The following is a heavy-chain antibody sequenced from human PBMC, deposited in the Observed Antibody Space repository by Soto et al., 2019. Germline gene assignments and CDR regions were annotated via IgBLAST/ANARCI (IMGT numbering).Heavy chain of an antibody. V-gene: IGHV5-51*01. D-gene: IGHD2-2*01. Sequence: PGESLKISCQGSGYDFSSYWIAWVRQMPGKGLEWMGIIYTGDSDTRYSPSFQGQVTISVDKSITTAYLQWSSLKASDTAMYYCARGYCTTTICDPWFDPWGQGTLVTVSS. J-gene: IGHJ5*02. CDR1: GYDFSSYW. CDR3: ARGYCTTTICDPWFDP. CDR2: IYTGDSDT.